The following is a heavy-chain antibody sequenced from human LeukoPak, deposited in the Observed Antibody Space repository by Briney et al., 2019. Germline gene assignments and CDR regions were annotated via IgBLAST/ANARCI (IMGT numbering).Heavy chain of an antibody. J-gene: IGHJ5*02. CDR1: GYTFTGYY. CDR3: AREREGVTIFGVALKSRSTNNWFDP. V-gene: IGHV1-2*02. Sequence: ASVKVSCKASGYTFTGYYMHWVRQAPGQGLEWMGWINPNSGGTNYAQKFQGRVTMTRDTSISTAYMELSRLRSDDTAVYYCAREREGVTIFGVALKSRSTNNWFDPWGQGTLGTVSS. D-gene: IGHD3-3*01. CDR2: INPNSGGT.